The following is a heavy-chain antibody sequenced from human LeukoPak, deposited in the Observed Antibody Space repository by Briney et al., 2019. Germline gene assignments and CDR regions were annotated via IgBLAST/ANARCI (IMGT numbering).Heavy chain of an antibody. V-gene: IGHV1-18*01. J-gene: IGHJ5*02. Sequence: ASVKVSCKASGYTFTSYGISWVRQAPGQGLEWMGWISAYNGNTNYAQKLQGRVTMTTDTSTSTAYMELRSLRSDDTAVYYCATGIAVAGSPRWFDPWGQGTLVTVSS. D-gene: IGHD6-19*01. CDR2: ISAYNGNT. CDR1: GYTFTSYG. CDR3: ATGIAVAGSPRWFDP.